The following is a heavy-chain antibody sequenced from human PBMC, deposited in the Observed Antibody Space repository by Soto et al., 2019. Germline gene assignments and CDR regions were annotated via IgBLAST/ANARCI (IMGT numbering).Heavy chain of an antibody. Sequence: SLRLSCAASGFRFSDHYMTWIRLAPGKGLEWVSKISGGGTNMYYADSVKARFTVSRDNAKNSLDLQITILRAEDTAVYYCSGDPYYYASGFWGQGTVVTVSS. CDR2: ISGGGTNM. CDR3: SGDPYYYASGF. D-gene: IGHD3-10*01. J-gene: IGHJ4*02. CDR1: GFRFSDHY. V-gene: IGHV3-11*01.